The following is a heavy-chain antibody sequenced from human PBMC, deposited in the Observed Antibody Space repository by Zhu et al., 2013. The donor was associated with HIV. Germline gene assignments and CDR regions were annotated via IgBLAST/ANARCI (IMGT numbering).Heavy chain of an antibody. CDR2: INPSGGST. V-gene: IGHV1-46*01. J-gene: IGHJ4*02. D-gene: IGHD6-19*01. Sequence: QVQLVQSGAEVKKPGSSVKVSCKASGGTFSSYAISWVRQAPGQGLEWMGIINPSGGSTSYAQKFQGRVTMTRDTSTSTVYMELSSLRSEDTAVYYCARVAAGYSSGWYRGYFDYWGQGTLGHRSPQ. CDR1: GGTFSSYA. CDR3: ARVAAGYSSGWYRGYFDY.